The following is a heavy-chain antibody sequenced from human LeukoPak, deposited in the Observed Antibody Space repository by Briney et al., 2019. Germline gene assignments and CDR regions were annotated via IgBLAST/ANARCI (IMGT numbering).Heavy chain of an antibody. CDR2: VSGDGGRT. V-gene: IGHV3-43*02. Sequence: GGSLRLSCAASGFTFDEFAMHWVRQAPGKGLEWVSFVSGDGGRTDYADSVKGRFTISRDNSKNSLYLQMNSLTAEDIAFYFCARDRMSRAPTYFHHWGQGTLVTVSA. J-gene: IGHJ1*01. D-gene: IGHD2-2*01. CDR3: ARDRMSRAPTYFHH. CDR1: GFTFDEFA.